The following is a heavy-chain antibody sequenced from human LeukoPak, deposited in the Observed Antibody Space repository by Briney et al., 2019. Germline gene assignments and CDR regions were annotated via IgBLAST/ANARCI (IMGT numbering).Heavy chain of an antibody. D-gene: IGHD5-18*01. V-gene: IGHV1-18*01. CDR1: GYTFTSYG. J-gene: IGHJ6*02. CDR2: ISAYSGNT. Sequence: ASVKVSCKASGYTFTSYGISWVRQAPGQGLEWMGWISAYSGNTNYAQKLQGRVTMTTDTSTSTAYMELRSLRSDDTAVYYCARDPRGYSYGPYYYYYGMDVWGQGTTVTVSS. CDR3: ARDPRGYSYGPYYYYYGMDV.